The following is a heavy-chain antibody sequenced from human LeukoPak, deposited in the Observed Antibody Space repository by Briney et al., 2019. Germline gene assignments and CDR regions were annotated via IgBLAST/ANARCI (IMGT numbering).Heavy chain of an antibody. V-gene: IGHV3-9*01. CDR3: AKASDYGGNEFDY. CDR1: GFTFEHYG. Sequence: GGSLRLSCAGSGFTFEHYGMHWVRQVPGKGLEWVSYITWNSGYKGYADSVKGRFAISRDNAKKSMYLQMNSLTGDDTAFYYCAKASDYGGNEFDYWGQGALVTVSS. D-gene: IGHD4-23*01. J-gene: IGHJ4*02. CDR2: ITWNSGYK.